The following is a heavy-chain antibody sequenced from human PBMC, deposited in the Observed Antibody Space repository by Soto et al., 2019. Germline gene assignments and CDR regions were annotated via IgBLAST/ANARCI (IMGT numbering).Heavy chain of an antibody. J-gene: IGHJ6*02. V-gene: IGHV3-21*01. CDR3: ARDPWGAYSSSWYRPYYYYYGMDV. D-gene: IGHD6-13*01. CDR2: ISSSSYI. CDR1: GFTFSSYS. Sequence: GVLRLSCAASGFTFSSYSMNWVRQAPGKGLEWVSSISSSSYIYYADSVKGRFTISRDNAKNSLYLQMNSLRAEDTAVYYCARDPWGAYSSSWYRPYYYYYGMDVWGQGTTVTVSS.